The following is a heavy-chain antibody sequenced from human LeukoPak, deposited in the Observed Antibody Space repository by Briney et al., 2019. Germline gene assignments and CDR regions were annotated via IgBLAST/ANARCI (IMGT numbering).Heavy chain of an antibody. D-gene: IGHD3-3*02. V-gene: IGHV1-2*02. CDR1: GYTFTDYY. CDR2: INPNSGGT. CDR3: ARHLRSSYWFDP. J-gene: IGHJ5*02. Sequence: GASVKVSCKASGYTFTDYYMHWVRQAPGQGLEWMGWINPNSGGTNYVQKFQGRVTLTRDTSISTAYLELSRLTSDDTAVYYCARHLRSSYWFDPWGQGTLVTVSS.